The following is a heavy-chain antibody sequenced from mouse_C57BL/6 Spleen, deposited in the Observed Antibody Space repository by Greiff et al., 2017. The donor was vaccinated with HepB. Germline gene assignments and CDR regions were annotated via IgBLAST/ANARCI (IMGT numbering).Heavy chain of an antibody. CDR3: ARSSAYDYDGGDDY. V-gene: IGHV1-64*01. CDR1: GYTFTSYW. D-gene: IGHD2-4*01. CDR2: IHPNSGST. J-gene: IGHJ2*01. Sequence: VQLQQPGAELVKPGASVKLSCKASGYTFTSYWMHWVKQRPGQGLEWIGMIHPNSGSTNYNEKFKSKATLTVDKSSSTAYMQLSSLTSEDSAVYYCARSSAYDYDGGDDYWGQGTTLTVSS.